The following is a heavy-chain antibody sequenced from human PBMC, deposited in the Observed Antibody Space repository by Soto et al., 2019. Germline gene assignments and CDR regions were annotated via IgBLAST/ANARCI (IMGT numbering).Heavy chain of an antibody. CDR2: INAGNGNT. D-gene: IGHD3-3*01. CDR1: GYTFTSYA. V-gene: IGHV1-3*01. CDR3: ARLQNDFWSGYYFDY. J-gene: IGHJ4*02. Sequence: QVQLVQSGAEVKKPGAPVKVSCKASGYTFTSYAMHWVRQAPGQRLEWMGRINAGNGNTKYSQKFQGRVTITRDTSASTAYMELSSLRSEDTAVYYCARLQNDFWSGYYFDYWGQGTLVTVSS.